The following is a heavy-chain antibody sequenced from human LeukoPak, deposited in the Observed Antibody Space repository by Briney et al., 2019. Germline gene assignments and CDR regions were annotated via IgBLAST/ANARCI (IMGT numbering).Heavy chain of an antibody. Sequence: GESLKIPCKSSGYTFTHDWIGWVRQMPGKGLEWMGIIYPRDSTTRYSPAFEGQVTISVDKSITTAYLQWSSLKASDTAMYYCARRAIIQGTSALDFWGQGTVVIVSS. J-gene: IGHJ4*02. CDR2: IYPRDSTT. D-gene: IGHD3-3*01. V-gene: IGHV5-51*01. CDR1: GYTFTHDW. CDR3: ARRAIIQGTSALDF.